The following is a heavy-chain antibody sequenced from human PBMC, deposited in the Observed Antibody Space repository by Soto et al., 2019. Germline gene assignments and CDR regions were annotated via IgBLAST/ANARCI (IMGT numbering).Heavy chain of an antibody. Sequence: WGSLRLSCAASGFTFSGSEMHWVRQASGKGLEWVGRIRSKANSYATAYAASVKGRFTISRDDSKNTAYLQMNSLKTEDTAVYYCTRSQYYDILTGFYYYYGMDVWGQGTTVTVPS. CDR2: IRSKANSYAT. CDR1: GFTFSGSE. CDR3: TRSQYYDILTGFYYYYGMDV. V-gene: IGHV3-73*01. J-gene: IGHJ6*02. D-gene: IGHD3-9*01.